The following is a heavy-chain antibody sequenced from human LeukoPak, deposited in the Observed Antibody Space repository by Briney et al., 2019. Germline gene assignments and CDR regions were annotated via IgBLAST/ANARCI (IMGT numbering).Heavy chain of an antibody. CDR3: ARGSFSYGYS. Sequence: GSPRPLCSASGFTFCSYCKRWVRQAPGEGVEWVSGISWNSGSIGYADSVKGRFTISRDNAKNSLYLQMNSLRAEDTAVYYCARGSFSYGYSWGQGTLVTVSS. CDR1: GFTFCSYC. V-gene: IGHV3-20*04. J-gene: IGHJ4*02. CDR2: ISWNSGSI. D-gene: IGHD5-18*01.